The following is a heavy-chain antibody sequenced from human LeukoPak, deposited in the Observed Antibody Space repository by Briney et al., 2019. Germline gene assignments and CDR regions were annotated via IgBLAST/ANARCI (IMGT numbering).Heavy chain of an antibody. CDR3: AKLTVTILY. Sequence: PGGSLRLSCAASGFIVSSDEMTWGRQAPGRGLEWVSAISGSGGSTYYADSVKGRFTISRDNSKNTLYLQMNSLRAEDTAVYYCAKLTVTILYWGQGTLVTVSS. CDR1: GFIVSSDE. V-gene: IGHV3-23*01. D-gene: IGHD4-17*01. J-gene: IGHJ4*02. CDR2: ISGSGGST.